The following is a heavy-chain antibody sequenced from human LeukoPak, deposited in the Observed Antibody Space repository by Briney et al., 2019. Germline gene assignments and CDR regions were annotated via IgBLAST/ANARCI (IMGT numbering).Heavy chain of an antibody. D-gene: IGHD5-12*01. V-gene: IGHV3-23*01. Sequence: GGSLRLSCAASGFTFSSYAMSWVRQAPWKGLEWVSAISGSGGSTYYADSVKGRFTISRDSSKNTLYLQMNSLRAEDTAVYYCALGSGYDPGYYFDYWGQGTLVTVSS. CDR2: ISGSGGST. J-gene: IGHJ4*02. CDR1: GFTFSSYA. CDR3: ALGSGYDPGYYFDY.